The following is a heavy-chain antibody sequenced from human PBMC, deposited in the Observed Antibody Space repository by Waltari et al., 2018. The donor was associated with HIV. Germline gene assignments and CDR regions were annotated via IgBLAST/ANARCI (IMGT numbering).Heavy chain of an antibody. CDR1: GYTFTGYY. D-gene: IGHD2-15*01. J-gene: IGHJ6*02. Sequence: QVQLVQSGAEVKKPGASVKVSCKASGYTFTGYYMHWVRQAPGQGLEWMGWINPNSGGTNYAQKFQGRVTMTRDTSISTAYMELSRLRSDDTAVYYCAGVVVVAATSLYYYYGMDVWGQGTTVTVSS. CDR3: AGVVVVAATSLYYYYGMDV. CDR2: INPNSGGT. V-gene: IGHV1-2*02.